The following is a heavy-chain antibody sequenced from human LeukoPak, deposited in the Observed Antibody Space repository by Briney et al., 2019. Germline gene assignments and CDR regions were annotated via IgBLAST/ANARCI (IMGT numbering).Heavy chain of an antibody. CDR2: IKSDGSST. CDR3: AREDYDDNGWYFDL. D-gene: IGHD4-17*01. Sequence: GGSLRLSCAASGFTFSSYWMHWVRQAPGKGLVWVSRIKSDGSSTSSADSVKGRFTISRDNAKNTLYLQMNSLRVEDTAVYYCAREDYDDNGWYFDLWAVAPWSLSPQ. V-gene: IGHV3-74*01. CDR1: GFTFSSYW. J-gene: IGHJ2*01.